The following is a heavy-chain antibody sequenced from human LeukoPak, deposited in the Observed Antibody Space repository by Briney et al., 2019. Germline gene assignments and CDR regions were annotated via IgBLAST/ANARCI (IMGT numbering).Heavy chain of an antibody. V-gene: IGHV1-18*01. CDR1: GYTFTSYG. Sequence: ASVKVSCKASGYTFTSYGISWVRQAPGQGLEWMRWISAYNGNTNYAQKLQGRVTMTTDTSTSTAYMELRSLRSDDTAVYYCTRGSAAGAKNWFDPWGQGTLVTVSS. D-gene: IGHD6-13*01. CDR2: ISAYNGNT. CDR3: TRGSAAGAKNWFDP. J-gene: IGHJ5*02.